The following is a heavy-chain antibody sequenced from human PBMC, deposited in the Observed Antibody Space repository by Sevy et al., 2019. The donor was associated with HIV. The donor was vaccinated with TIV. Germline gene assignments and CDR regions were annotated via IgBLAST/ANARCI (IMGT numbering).Heavy chain of an antibody. CDR3: ARDTPPLRFLEWFNWFDP. Sequence: SGTLSLTCTVSGGSISSYYWSWIRQPAGKGLEWIGRIYTSGSTNYNPSLKSRVTMSVDTSKNQFSLKLSSVTAADTAVYYCARDTPPLRFLEWFNWFDPWGQGTLVTVSS. CDR2: IYTSGST. D-gene: IGHD3-3*01. CDR1: GGSISSYY. V-gene: IGHV4-4*07. J-gene: IGHJ5*02.